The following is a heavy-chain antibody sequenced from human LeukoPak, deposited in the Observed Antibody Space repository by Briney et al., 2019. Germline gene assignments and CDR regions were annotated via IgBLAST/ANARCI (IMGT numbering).Heavy chain of an antibody. D-gene: IGHD2-2*01. Sequence: GGSLRLSCAASGNYWMHWVRQAPGKGLVWVSHINSDGSWTSYADSVKGRFTISKDNAKNTVYLQMNNLRAEDTAVYYCISFYETYWGRGTLVTVSS. J-gene: IGHJ4*02. V-gene: IGHV3-74*01. CDR2: INSDGSWT. CDR1: GNYW. CDR3: ISFYETY.